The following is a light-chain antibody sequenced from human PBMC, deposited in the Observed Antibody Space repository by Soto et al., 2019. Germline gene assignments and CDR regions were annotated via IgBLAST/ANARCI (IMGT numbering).Light chain of an antibody. CDR1: STDVGAYNY. J-gene: IGLJ2*01. Sequence: QPVLTQPPSASGSPGQSVTISCTGTSTDVGAYNYVSWYQQHPGKAPKLMIYAVSKRPSGVPDRFSGSKSGNTASLTVSGLQADDEADYYCSSYVGNNNLVFGGGTQLTVL. V-gene: IGLV2-8*01. CDR3: SSYVGNNNLV. CDR2: AVS.